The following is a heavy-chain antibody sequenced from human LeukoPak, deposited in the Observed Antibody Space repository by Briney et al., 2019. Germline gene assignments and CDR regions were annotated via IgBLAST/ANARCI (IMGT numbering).Heavy chain of an antibody. CDR3: VSCGTTTCIIRFDH. CDR2: INYDGGST. J-gene: IGHJ4*02. V-gene: IGHV3-20*04. Sequence: GESLRLSCAVSGFTFDDYAMSWVRQPPGKGLEWLSHINYDGGSTSSADSVRGRFTISRDNAKNSLYLQMNSLRAEDTAVYYCVSCGTTTCIIRFDHWGQGTLVTVSS. D-gene: IGHD2-2*01. CDR1: GFTFDDYA.